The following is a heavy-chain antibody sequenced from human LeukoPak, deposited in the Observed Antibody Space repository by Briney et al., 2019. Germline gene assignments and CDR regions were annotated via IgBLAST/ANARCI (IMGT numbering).Heavy chain of an antibody. CDR2: IYYSGST. CDR3: ARQYYCTSTSCPGNWFDP. V-gene: IGHV4-39*01. J-gene: IGHJ5*02. CDR1: GGSISSSSYY. Sequence: SETLSLTCTVSGGSISSSSYYWGWIRQPPGKGLEWIGIIYYSGSTYYNPSLKSRVTISVDTSKNQFSLKLSSVTAADTAVYYCARQYYCTSTSCPGNWFDPWGQGTLVTVSS. D-gene: IGHD2-2*01.